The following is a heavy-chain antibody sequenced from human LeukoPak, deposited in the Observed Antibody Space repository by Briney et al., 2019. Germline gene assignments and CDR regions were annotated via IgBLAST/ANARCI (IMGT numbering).Heavy chain of an antibody. D-gene: IGHD3-22*01. CDR3: ARGPRNDSSGSPGY. Sequence: PGGSLRLSCAASGFTFSSYGMHWVRQAPGKGLEWVAVIWYDGSNKYYADSVKGRFTISRDNSKNTLYLQMNSLRAEDTAVYYCARGPRNDSSGSPGYWGQGTLVTVSS. CDR2: IWYDGSNK. V-gene: IGHV3-33*01. CDR1: GFTFSSYG. J-gene: IGHJ4*02.